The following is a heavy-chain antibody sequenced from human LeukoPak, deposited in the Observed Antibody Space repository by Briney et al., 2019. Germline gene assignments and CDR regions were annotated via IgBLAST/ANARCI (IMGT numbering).Heavy chain of an antibody. V-gene: IGHV4-61*02. J-gene: IGHJ5*02. CDR3: ARVVGATYVNWFDP. CDR1: GGSISSGSYY. CDR2: IYISGST. D-gene: IGHD1-26*01. Sequence: PSQTLSLTCTVSGGSISSGSYYWSWIRQPAGKGLEWVGRIYISGSTNYNPSLKSRVTISVDTSKNQFSLKLSSVTAADTAMYYCARVVGATYVNWFDPWGQGTLVTVSS.